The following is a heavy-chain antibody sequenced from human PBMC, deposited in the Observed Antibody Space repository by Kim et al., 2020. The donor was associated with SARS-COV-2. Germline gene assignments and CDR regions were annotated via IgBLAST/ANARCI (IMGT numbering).Heavy chain of an antibody. CDR1: GGSISSSSYY. Sequence: SETLSLTCTVSGGSISSSSYYWGWIRQPPGKGLEWIGSIYYSGSTYYNPSLKSRVTISVDTSKNQFSLKLSSVTAADTAVYYCARMGYSGSYNWFDPWGQGTLVTVSS. J-gene: IGHJ5*02. D-gene: IGHD1-26*01. CDR2: IYYSGST. CDR3: ARMGYSGSYNWFDP. V-gene: IGHV4-39*01.